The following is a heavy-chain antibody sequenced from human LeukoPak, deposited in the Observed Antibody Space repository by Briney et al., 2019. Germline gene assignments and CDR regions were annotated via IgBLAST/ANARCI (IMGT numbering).Heavy chain of an antibody. CDR2: ISSSSSYI. Sequence: SPGGSLRLSCAASGFTFSSYSMNWVRQAPGKGLEWVSSISSSSSYIYYADSVKGRFTISRDNAKNSLYLQMNSLRAEDTAVYYCARSVEVVVAATGFDYWGQGTLVTVSS. CDR3: ARSVEVVVAATGFDY. CDR1: GFTFSSYS. V-gene: IGHV3-21*01. D-gene: IGHD2-15*01. J-gene: IGHJ4*02.